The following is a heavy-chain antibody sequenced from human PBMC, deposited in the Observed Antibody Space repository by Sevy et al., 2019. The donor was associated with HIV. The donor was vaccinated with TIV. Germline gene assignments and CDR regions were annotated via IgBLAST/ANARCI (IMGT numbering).Heavy chain of an antibody. V-gene: IGHV3-7*01. Sequence: GGSLRLSCAASGFTFSNYWMSWIRQAPGKGLEWVANIKQGGSEKYYVDSVKGRFTISRDNAKNSLYLQMNSLRVEDTAVYYCARGGDDGAFDIWGQRTMVTVSS. D-gene: IGHD2-21*02. CDR2: IKQGGSEK. J-gene: IGHJ3*02. CDR1: GFTFSNYW. CDR3: ARGGDDGAFDI.